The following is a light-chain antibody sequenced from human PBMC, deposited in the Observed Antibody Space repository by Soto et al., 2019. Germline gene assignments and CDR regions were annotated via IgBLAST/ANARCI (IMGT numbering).Light chain of an antibody. CDR2: DVS. Sequence: QSALTQPRSVSGSPGQSVTISCTGTSSDVGGYNYVSWYQQHPGKAPKLMIYDVSKRPSGVPDRFSGSKSGNTASLTISGLQAEDEADYYCSSYGGYNNVVFGTGTKVTVL. CDR1: SSDVGGYNY. J-gene: IGLJ1*01. CDR3: SSYGGYNNVV. V-gene: IGLV2-11*01.